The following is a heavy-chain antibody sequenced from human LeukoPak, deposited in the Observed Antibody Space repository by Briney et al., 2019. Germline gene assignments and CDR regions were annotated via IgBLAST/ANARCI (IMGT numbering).Heavy chain of an antibody. V-gene: IGHV4-61*02. CDR2: IYTSGST. J-gene: IGHJ6*03. Sequence: SQTLSPTCTVSGGSISSGSYYWSWIRQPAGKGLEWIGRIYTSGSTNYNPSLKSRVTISVDTSKNQFSLKLSSVTAADTAVYYCARGYDFWSGYSPQGYYYYYYMDVWGKGTTVTVSS. D-gene: IGHD3-3*01. CDR3: ARGYDFWSGYSPQGYYYYYYMDV. CDR1: GGSISSGSYY.